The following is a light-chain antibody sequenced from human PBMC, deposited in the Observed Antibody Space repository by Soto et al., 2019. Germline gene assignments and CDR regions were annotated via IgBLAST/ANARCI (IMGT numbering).Light chain of an antibody. CDR1: QSFSSSY. CDR2: DAS. CDR3: HQYGRSPRT. J-gene: IGKJ2*01. V-gene: IGKV3-20*01. Sequence: EIVLTQSPGTLSLSPGETATLSCRASQSFSSSYLAWYQQKPGQAPRLLIYDASSRATGIPDRFSGSGSGTDFTRTISRQAPEDFAVYYWHQYGRSPRTFGQGTKLESK.